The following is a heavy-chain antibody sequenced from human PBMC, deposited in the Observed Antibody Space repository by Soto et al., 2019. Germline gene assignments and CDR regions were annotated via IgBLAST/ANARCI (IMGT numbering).Heavy chain of an antibody. CDR2: VNAGNGNP. D-gene: IGHD3-3*01. V-gene: IGHV1-3*01. CDR3: ARDAAPHRYYDFWSGYYHRSGFDY. CDR1: GYTFTSYA. J-gene: IGHJ4*02. Sequence: QVQLVQSGAEVKKPGASVKVSCKASGYTFTSYAMHWVRQAPGQRLEWMGWVNAGNGNPKYSQKFQGRVTLTRDTTASTAYMELISLRSEDTAVYYCARDAAPHRYYDFWSGYYHRSGFDYWGQGTLVTVAS.